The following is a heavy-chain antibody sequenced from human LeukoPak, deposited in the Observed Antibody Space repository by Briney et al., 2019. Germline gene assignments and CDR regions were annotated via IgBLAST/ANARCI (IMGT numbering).Heavy chain of an antibody. D-gene: IGHD1-26*01. CDR1: GGSISSSSYY. Sequence: TSETLSLTCTVSGGSISSSSYYWGWIRQPPGKGLEWIGSIYYSGSTYYNPSLKSRVTISVDKSKNQFSLKLSSVTAADTAVYYCARVRIVGAPYFDYWGQGTLVTVSS. CDR3: ARVRIVGAPYFDY. J-gene: IGHJ4*02. CDR2: IYYSGST. V-gene: IGHV4-39*07.